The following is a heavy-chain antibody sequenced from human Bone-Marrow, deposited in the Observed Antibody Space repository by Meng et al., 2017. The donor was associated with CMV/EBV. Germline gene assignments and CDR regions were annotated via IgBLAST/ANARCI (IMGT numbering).Heavy chain of an antibody. CDR2: IKQDGSEK. Sequence: GGSLRLSCAASGFTFSSYWMSWVRQAPGKGLEWVANIKQDGSEKYYVDSVKGRFTISRDNAKNTLYLQMNSLRAEDTAVYYCARDNSIITPYYFDYWGQGTLVTVSS. CDR1: GFTFSSYW. V-gene: IGHV3-7*01. D-gene: IGHD3-10*01. J-gene: IGHJ4*02. CDR3: ARDNSIITPYYFDY.